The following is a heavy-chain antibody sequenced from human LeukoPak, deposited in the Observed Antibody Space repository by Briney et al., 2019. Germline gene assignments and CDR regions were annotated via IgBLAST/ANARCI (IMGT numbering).Heavy chain of an antibody. CDR3: ARLGKTYYMDV. J-gene: IGHJ6*03. D-gene: IGHD1/OR15-1a*01. CDR1: GDSISNYY. Sequence: SETLSLTCTVSGDSISNYYWTWIRQTPGKGLEWIGNLYHSGAADYNPSLKTRVTTSVATSKDQFSLSLRSSTAADTAVYFCARLGKTYYMDVWGTGTTVTVSS. V-gene: IGHV4-59*08. CDR2: LYHSGAA.